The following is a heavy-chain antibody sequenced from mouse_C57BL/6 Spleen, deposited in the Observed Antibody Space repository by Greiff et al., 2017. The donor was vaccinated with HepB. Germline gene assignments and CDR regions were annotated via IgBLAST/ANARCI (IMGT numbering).Heavy chain of an antibody. V-gene: IGHV1-66*01. Sequence: VKLVESGPELVKPGASVKISCKASGYSFTSYYIHWVKQRPGQGLEWIGWIYPGSGNTKYNEKFKGKATLTADTSSSTAYMQLSSLTSEDSAVYYCARCGYDADAWFAYWGQGTLVTVSA. J-gene: IGHJ3*01. CDR1: GYSFTSYY. CDR2: IYPGSGNT. D-gene: IGHD2-2*01. CDR3: ARCGYDADAWFAY.